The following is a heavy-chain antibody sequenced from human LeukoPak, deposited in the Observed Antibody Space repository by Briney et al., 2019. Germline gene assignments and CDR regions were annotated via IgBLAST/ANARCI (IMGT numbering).Heavy chain of an antibody. D-gene: IGHD3-16*01. CDR1: GFTFSSYW. J-gene: IGHJ4*02. V-gene: IGHV3-11*05. CDR3: ARGSPPGD. Sequence: PGGSLRLSCAASGFTFSSYWMTWIRRAPGKGLEWVSYISSSSGFTKYADSVRGRFTISRDNAKNSLYLQMNTLRVDDTAVYYCARGSPPGDWGQGTLVTVSS. CDR2: ISSSSGFT.